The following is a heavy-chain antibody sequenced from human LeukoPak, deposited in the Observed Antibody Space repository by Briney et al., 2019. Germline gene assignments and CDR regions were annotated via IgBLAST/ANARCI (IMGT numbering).Heavy chain of an antibody. Sequence: PGGSLRLSCAASGFTFSSYGMTWVRQAPGKGLEWVSSISSSSSYIYYADSVKGRFTISRDNAKNSLYLQMNSLRAEDTAVYYCARGPGYCSGGSCYKNDYWGQGTLVTVSS. V-gene: IGHV3-21*01. J-gene: IGHJ4*02. CDR1: GFTFSSYG. D-gene: IGHD2-15*01. CDR3: ARGPGYCSGGSCYKNDY. CDR2: ISSSSSYI.